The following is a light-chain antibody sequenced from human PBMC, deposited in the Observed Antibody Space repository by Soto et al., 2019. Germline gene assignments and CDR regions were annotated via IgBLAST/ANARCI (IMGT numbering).Light chain of an antibody. Sequence: DIQMTKSPSSLSASVGDRVTITCLARQGIRNELGWYQQKPGKAPKRLIYGASSLQSGVPSRFRGSGSGTEFTLTISSLQPEDFATYHWLQHHSFPRTFGEGTKVEIK. CDR3: LQHHSFPRT. V-gene: IGKV1-17*01. CDR2: GAS. J-gene: IGKJ1*01. CDR1: QGIRNE.